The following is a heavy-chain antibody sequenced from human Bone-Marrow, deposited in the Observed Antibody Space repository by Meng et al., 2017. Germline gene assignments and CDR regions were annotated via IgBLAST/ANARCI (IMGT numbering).Heavy chain of an antibody. CDR2: MKSNVDGGTV. Sequence: VRLVEPGGGFVKPGVSLRLSCAASGFTFSNAWMTWVRQAPGKGLEWIGRMKSNVDGGTVDYAAAVKGRFFISRDDSENTFYLQMNSLKTEDTAVYYCSGHVDYWGHGTLVTVSS. V-gene: IGHV3-15*01. CDR3: SGHVDY. J-gene: IGHJ4*01. CDR1: GFTFSNAW.